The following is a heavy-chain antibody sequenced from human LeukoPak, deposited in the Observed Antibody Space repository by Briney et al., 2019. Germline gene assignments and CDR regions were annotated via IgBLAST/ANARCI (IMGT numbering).Heavy chain of an antibody. J-gene: IGHJ4*02. Sequence: SETLSLTCTVSGGSISSSDYYWGWIRQPPGKGLEWIGSIYYSGNTYYNPSLKSRVTISADTSKNQFSLKLISVTAADTAVYYCARHLSSAESGGSYCRPFDYWGQGTLVTVSS. CDR3: ARHLSSAESGGSYCRPFDY. CDR1: GGSISSSDYY. CDR2: IYYSGNT. V-gene: IGHV4-39*01. D-gene: IGHD1-26*01.